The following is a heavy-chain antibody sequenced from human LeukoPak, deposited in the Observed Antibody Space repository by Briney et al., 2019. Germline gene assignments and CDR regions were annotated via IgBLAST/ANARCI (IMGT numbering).Heavy chain of an antibody. Sequence: GGFLRLSCAASGFTFSSYAMHWVRQAPGKGLEYVSAISSNGGSTYYANSVKGRFTISRDNSKNTLYLQMNSLRAEDTAVYYCARDCNGGDCSLDYWGQGTLVTVSS. J-gene: IGHJ4*02. V-gene: IGHV3-64*01. CDR1: GFTFSSYA. CDR3: ARDCNGGDCSLDY. CDR2: ISSNGGST. D-gene: IGHD2-21*02.